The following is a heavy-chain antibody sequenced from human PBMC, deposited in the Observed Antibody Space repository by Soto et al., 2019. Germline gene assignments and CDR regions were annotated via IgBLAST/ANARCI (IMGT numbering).Heavy chain of an antibody. CDR1: GFTFRGYS. Sequence: GGSLRLSCVASGFTFRGYSMNWVRQAPGKGPEWVAYISSSTSTIYYADSAQGSVVGRFTISRDNAKNSLYLQMNSLRVEDTAVYYCARGRDFWSGYYTGLFDYWGQGTLVTVSS. D-gene: IGHD3-3*01. CDR2: ISSSTSTI. J-gene: IGHJ4*02. CDR3: ARGRDFWSGYYTGLFDY. V-gene: IGHV3-48*01.